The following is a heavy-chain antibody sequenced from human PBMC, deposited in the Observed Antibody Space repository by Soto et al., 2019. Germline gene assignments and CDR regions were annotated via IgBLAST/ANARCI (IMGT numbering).Heavy chain of an antibody. CDR2: ISGSDDRT. Sequence: EVQLLESGGGLVQPGESLRLSCAASGFTFSSYAMSWVRQAPGKGLEWVSVISGSDDRTYYADSEKGRFTISRDNSKNPLYLQMNSLRAEDTAVYYCAKRSSSSAFDYWGQGTLVTVSS. CDR1: GFTFSSYA. CDR3: AKRSSSSAFDY. V-gene: IGHV3-23*01. D-gene: IGHD6-6*01. J-gene: IGHJ4*02.